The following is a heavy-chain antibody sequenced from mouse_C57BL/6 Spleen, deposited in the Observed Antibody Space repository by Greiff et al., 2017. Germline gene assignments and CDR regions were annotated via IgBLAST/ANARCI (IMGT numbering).Heavy chain of an antibody. D-gene: IGHD1-1*01. CDR2: IDPANGNT. CDR3: ARRPGITTVVATPFDY. V-gene: IGHV14-3*01. Sequence: EVQLVESVAELVRPGASVKLSCTASGFNIKNTYMHWVKQRPEQGLEWIGRIDPANGNTKYAPKFQGKATITADTSSNTAYLQLSSLTSEDTAIYYCARRPGITTVVATPFDYWGQGTTLTVSS. CDR1: GFNIKNTY. J-gene: IGHJ2*01.